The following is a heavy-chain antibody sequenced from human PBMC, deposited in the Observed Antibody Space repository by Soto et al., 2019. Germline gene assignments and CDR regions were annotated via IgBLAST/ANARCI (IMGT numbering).Heavy chain of an antibody. CDR3: AKGYAHYGGNSGFDY. CDR1: GFTFSSYG. J-gene: IGHJ4*02. CDR2: ISYDGSNK. Sequence: LRLSCAASGFTFSSYGMHWVRQAPGKGLEWVAVISYDGSNKYYADSVKGRFTISRDNSKNTLYLQMNSLRAEDTAVYYCAKGYAHYGGNSGFDYWGQGTLVTVSS. V-gene: IGHV3-30*18. D-gene: IGHD4-17*01.